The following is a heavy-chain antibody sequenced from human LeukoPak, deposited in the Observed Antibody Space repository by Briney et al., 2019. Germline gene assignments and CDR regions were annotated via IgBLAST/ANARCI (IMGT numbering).Heavy chain of an antibody. CDR1: GGSISSYY. V-gene: IGHV4-4*07. CDR2: IYTSGST. D-gene: IGHD3-10*01. CDR3: ARDPSSGSYYYDAFDI. Sequence: SETLSLTCTVSGGSISSYYRSWIRQPAGKGLEWIGRIYTSGSTNYNPSLKSRVTMSVDTSRNQFSLKLSSVTAADTAVYYCARDPSSGSYYYDAFDIWGQGTMVTVSS. J-gene: IGHJ3*02.